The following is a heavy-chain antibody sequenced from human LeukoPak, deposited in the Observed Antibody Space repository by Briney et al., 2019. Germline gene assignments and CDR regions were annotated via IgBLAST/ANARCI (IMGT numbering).Heavy chain of an antibody. V-gene: IGHV4-59*08. CDR2: ISYTGST. D-gene: IGHD6-19*01. CDR1: GGSITNYY. CDR3: ARHAMYTSGWFDY. Sequence: SETLSLTCTVSGGSITNYYWSWFRQPPGKGLEWIGYISYTGSTSYNPSLKSRVTISVDTSTNQFSLKLNSVSAAHTAVYYCARHAMYTSGWFDYWGQGTLVTVSS. J-gene: IGHJ4*02.